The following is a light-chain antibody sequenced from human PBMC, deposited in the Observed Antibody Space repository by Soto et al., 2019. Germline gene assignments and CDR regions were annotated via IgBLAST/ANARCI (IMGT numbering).Light chain of an antibody. CDR2: DVN. CDR3: CSYTGTYTFF. J-gene: IGLJ1*01. CDR1: SSYVGPYNY. V-gene: IGLV2-11*01. Sequence: QSALTQPRSVSGSPGQSVTISCTGISSYVGPYNYVSWYQQHPGKAPKLMIFDVNRRPSGVPDRFSGSKSGNTASLTISGLQAGDEADYYCCSYTGTYTFFFGTGTKLTVL.